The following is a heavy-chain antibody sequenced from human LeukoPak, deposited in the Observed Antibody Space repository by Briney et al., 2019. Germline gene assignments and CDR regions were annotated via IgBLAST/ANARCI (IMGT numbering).Heavy chain of an antibody. CDR2: ISSSSSTI. D-gene: IGHD6-13*01. J-gene: IGHJ3*02. CDR1: GFTFSSYS. CDR3: AREWAAAGDI. Sequence: PGGSLRLSCAASGFTFSSYSMNWVRQAPGKGLEWVSYISSSSSTIYYADSVKGRFTISRDNSKNTLYLQMNSLRAEDTAVYYCAREWAAAGDIWGQGTMVTVSS. V-gene: IGHV3-48*01.